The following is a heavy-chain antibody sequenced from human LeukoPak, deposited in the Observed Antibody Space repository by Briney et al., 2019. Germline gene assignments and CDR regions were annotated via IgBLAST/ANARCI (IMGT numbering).Heavy chain of an antibody. J-gene: IGHJ4*02. CDR2: ISYDGSNK. V-gene: IGHV3-30-3*01. CDR1: GFTFSSYA. CDR3: AKGLGDY. Sequence: GGSLRLSCAASGFTFSSYAMHWVRQAPGKGLEWVAVISYDGSNKYYADSVKGRFTISRDNSKNTLYLQMNSLRAEDTALYYCAKGLGDYWGQGTLVTVSS.